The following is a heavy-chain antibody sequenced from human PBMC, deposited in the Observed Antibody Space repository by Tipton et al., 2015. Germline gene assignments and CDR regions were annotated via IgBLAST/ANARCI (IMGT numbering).Heavy chain of an antibody. V-gene: IGHV3-23*01. CDR3: ARTTQSHGSGEQEICHFDN. D-gene: IGHD3-10*01. J-gene: IGHJ4*02. CDR1: EFSFTTYA. Sequence: GSLRLSCAASEFSFTTYAMSWVRQAPGKGLEWVSSVSATSDRTYHADPVKGRFTISRDNSKNMVFLQMNSLRPEDTAVYYCARTTQSHGSGEQEICHFDNWGQGALVTVSS. CDR2: VSATSDRT.